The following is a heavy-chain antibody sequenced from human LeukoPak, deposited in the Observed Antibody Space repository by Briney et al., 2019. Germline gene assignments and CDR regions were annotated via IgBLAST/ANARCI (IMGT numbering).Heavy chain of an antibody. CDR3: ARSRYCSSTSCYSDY. J-gene: IGHJ4*02. CDR1: GFTFTTYW. D-gene: IGHD2-2*01. Sequence: GGSLRLSCAASGFTFTTYWMSWVRQAPGKGLEWVANIKPDGSEKYYVDSVKGRFTFSRDNAKNSLFLQMNSLRAEDTAVYYCARSRYCSSTSCYSDYWGQGTLVTVSS. V-gene: IGHV3-7*01. CDR2: IKPDGSEK.